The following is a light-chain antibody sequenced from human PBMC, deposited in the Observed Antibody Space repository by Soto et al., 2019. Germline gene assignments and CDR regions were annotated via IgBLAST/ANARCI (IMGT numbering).Light chain of an antibody. Sequence: EIVLPQSPGTLSLSPGERATLSCRASQSVSSSYLAWYQQKPGQAPRLLIYGASSRATGIPDRFSGSGSGTDFTLTISRLAPEDFAVYYCQQYGSSPYTFGQGTKLEIK. V-gene: IGKV3-20*01. CDR3: QQYGSSPYT. CDR1: QSVSSSY. J-gene: IGKJ2*01. CDR2: GAS.